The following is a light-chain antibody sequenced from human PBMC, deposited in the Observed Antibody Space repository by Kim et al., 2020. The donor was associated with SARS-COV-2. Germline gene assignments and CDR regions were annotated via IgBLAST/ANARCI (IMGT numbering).Light chain of an antibody. CDR1: TGAVTSGHY. CDR3: LLSFSGARARV. CDR2: DTS. J-gene: IGLJ3*02. Sequence: QAVVTQEPSLTVSPGGTVTLTCGSSTGAVTSGHYPYWFQQKPGQAPRTLIYDTSNKHSWTPARFSGSLLGGKAALTLSGAQREDEAEYYCLLSFSGARARVFGGGTQLTVL. V-gene: IGLV7-46*01.